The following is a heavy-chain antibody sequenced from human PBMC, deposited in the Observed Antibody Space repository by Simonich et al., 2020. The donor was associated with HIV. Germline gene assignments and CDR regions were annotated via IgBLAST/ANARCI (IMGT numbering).Heavy chain of an antibody. D-gene: IGHD3-22*01. J-gene: IGHJ3*02. Sequence: QVQLQQWGAGLLKPSETLSLTCAVYGGSFSGYYWSWIRQPPGEGVEWIGEINHSGSTNYNPSLKSRYTISVDTSKNHFSRKLSAVTAADTDVYYCASLDPMYYYDSSGYFDDAFDIWGQGTMVTVSS. CDR2: INHSGST. CDR3: ASLDPMYYYDSSGYFDDAFDI. CDR1: GGSFSGYY. V-gene: IGHV4-34*01.